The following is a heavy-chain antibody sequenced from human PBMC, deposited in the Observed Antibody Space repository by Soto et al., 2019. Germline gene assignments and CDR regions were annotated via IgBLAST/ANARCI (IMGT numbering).Heavy chain of an antibody. D-gene: IGHD2-2*01. V-gene: IGHV2-5*02. Sequence: QITLKESGPTLVKPTQPLTLTCTFSGFSLSTSGVGVGWIRQPPGKALEWLALIYWDDDKRYSPSLKSRLTITKDTSKNQVVLTMTNMDPVDTATYYCALLGYCSSTSCYAGDWFDPWGQGTLVTVSS. CDR1: GFSLSTSGVG. J-gene: IGHJ5*02. CDR3: ALLGYCSSTSCYAGDWFDP. CDR2: IYWDDDK.